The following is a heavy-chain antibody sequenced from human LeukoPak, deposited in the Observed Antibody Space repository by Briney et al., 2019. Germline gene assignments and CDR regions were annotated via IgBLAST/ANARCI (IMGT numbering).Heavy chain of an antibody. D-gene: IGHD4-17*01. Sequence: RTGGSLRLSCAASGFTFSSYAMSWVRQAPGKGLEWVSAISGSGGSTYYADSVKGRFTISRDNSKNTPYLQMNSLRAEDTAVYYCAKSIYYGEFDYRGQGTLVTVSS. CDR1: GFTFSSYA. CDR2: ISGSGGST. CDR3: AKSIYYGEFDY. J-gene: IGHJ4*02. V-gene: IGHV3-23*01.